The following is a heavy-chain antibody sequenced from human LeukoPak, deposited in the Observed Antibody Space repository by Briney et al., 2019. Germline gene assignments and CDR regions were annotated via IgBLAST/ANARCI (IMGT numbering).Heavy chain of an antibody. Sequence: ASVKVSCKASGGTFSSYAISWVRQAPGQGLEWMGGIIPIFGTANYAQKFQGRVTITADESTSTAYMELSSLRSEDTAVCYCARGDYDFWSGYAHYYGMDVWGQGTTVTVSS. CDR2: IIPIFGTA. J-gene: IGHJ6*02. CDR3: ARGDYDFWSGYAHYYGMDV. V-gene: IGHV1-69*13. D-gene: IGHD3-3*01. CDR1: GGTFSSYA.